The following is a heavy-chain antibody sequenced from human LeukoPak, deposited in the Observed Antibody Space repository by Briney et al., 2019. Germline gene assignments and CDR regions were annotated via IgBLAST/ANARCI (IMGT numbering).Heavy chain of an antibody. J-gene: IGHJ4*02. V-gene: IGHV1-2*02. D-gene: IGHD5-18*01. CDR2: INPKSGGT. CDR1: GYTFIGYY. CDR3: ARVSKMDTAMVRWDY. Sequence: EASVKVSCKASGYTFIGYYMHWVRQAPGQGLEWMGWINPKSGGTDYAQKFQGRVAMTRDTSISTAYMELRSLRSDDTAVYYCARVSKMDTAMVRWDYWGQGTLVTVSS.